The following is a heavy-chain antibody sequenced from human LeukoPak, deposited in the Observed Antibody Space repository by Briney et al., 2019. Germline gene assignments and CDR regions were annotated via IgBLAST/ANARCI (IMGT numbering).Heavy chain of an antibody. J-gene: IGHJ4*02. Sequence: GGSLRLSCAASGFTFSNAWMSWVRQAPGKGLEWVGRIKSKTDGGTTDYAAPVKGRFTISRDDSKNTLYLRMNSLKTEDTAVYYCTTDGGGFPETYGYWGQGTLVTVSS. CDR1: GFTFSNAW. CDR2: IKSKTDGGTT. D-gene: IGHD3-16*01. CDR3: TTDGGGFPETYGY. V-gene: IGHV3-15*01.